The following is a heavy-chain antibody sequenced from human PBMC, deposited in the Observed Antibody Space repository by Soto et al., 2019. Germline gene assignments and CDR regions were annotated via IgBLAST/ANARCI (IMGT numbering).Heavy chain of an antibody. CDR1: GYSFTSYW. D-gene: IGHD5-12*01. CDR2: IYPGDSDT. J-gene: IGHJ6*02. V-gene: IGHV5-51*01. Sequence: GESLKISCKGSGYSFTSYWIGWVRQMPGKGLEWMGIIYPGDSDTRYSPSFQGQVTISADKSISTAYLQWSSLKASDTAMYYCARAQMATIIFLRDYGMDVWGQGTTVTVS. CDR3: ARAQMATIIFLRDYGMDV.